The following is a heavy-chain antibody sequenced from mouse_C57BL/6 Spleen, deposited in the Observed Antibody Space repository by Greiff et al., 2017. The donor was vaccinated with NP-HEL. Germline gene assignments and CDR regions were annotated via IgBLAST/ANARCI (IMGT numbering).Heavy chain of an antibody. CDR2: ISYDGSN. CDR1: GYSITSGYY. Sequence: DVQLQESGPGLVKPSQSLSLTCSVTGYSITSGYYWNWIRQFPGNKLEWMGYISYDGSNNYNPSLKNRISITRDTSKNQFFLKLNSVTTEDTATYYCARDSLRAMDYWGQGTSVTVSS. D-gene: IGHD1-1*01. V-gene: IGHV3-6*01. CDR3: ARDSLRAMDY. J-gene: IGHJ4*01.